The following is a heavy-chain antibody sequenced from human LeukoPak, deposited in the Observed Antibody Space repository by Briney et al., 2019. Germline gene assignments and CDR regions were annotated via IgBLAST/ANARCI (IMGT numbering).Heavy chain of an antibody. CDR2: IKSSGSS. V-gene: IGHV4-59*02. Sequence: SETLSLTCTVSGGSVSSYYWSWIRQPPGKGLEWIGYIKSSGSSNYNPPLKSRVTISMDTSKNQFSLRLNSVTAADTAVYYCARDGTVATNWFDPWGQGTLVTVSS. J-gene: IGHJ5*02. CDR1: GGSVSSYY. D-gene: IGHD5-12*01. CDR3: ARDGTVATNWFDP.